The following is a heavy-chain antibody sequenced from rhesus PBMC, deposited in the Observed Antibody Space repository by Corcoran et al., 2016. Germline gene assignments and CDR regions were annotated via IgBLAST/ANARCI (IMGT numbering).Heavy chain of an antibody. Sequence: EVQLVESGAGLVQPGGSLRLSCAASGFPFSNFWMSWVRQPPGKGLEWVARLKRKADGETADYAASVKGRFTISRDDSKNTLYLQMNSLNTEDTAVYYCTPLSPFYWGDFHYGLDSWGQGVVVTVSS. CDR2: LKRKADGETA. D-gene: IGHD3-34*01. V-gene: IGHV3-30*02. J-gene: IGHJ6*01. CDR3: TPLSPFYWGDFHYGLDS. CDR1: GFPFSNFW.